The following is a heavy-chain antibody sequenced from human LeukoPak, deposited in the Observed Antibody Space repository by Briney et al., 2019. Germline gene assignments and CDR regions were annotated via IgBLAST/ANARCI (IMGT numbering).Heavy chain of an antibody. Sequence: SETLSLTCTVSGGSISSYYWSWIRQPPGKGLEWIGYIYYSGSTNYNPSLKSRVTISVDTSKNQFSLKLSSVTAADTAVYYCARSGSFMGYNWFDPWGQGTLVTVSS. V-gene: IGHV4-59*01. CDR2: IYYSGST. D-gene: IGHD1-26*01. CDR1: GGSISSYY. CDR3: ARSGSFMGYNWFDP. J-gene: IGHJ5*02.